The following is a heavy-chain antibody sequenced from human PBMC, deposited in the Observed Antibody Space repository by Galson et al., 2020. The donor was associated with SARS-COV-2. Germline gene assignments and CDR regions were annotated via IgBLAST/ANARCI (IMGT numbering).Heavy chain of an antibody. D-gene: IGHD3-10*01. CDR1: GYTFTGYY. CDR2: INPNSGDT. J-gene: IGHJ6*02. CDR3: GRDAVDGSRSCGIGWRVPRGSCYYCAHMDV. V-gene: IGHV1-2*02. Sequence: ASVKVSCKASGYTFTGYYINWVRQAPGRGLEWMGWINPNSGDTIYTQKFQGRVTMTRDTSISTAYMELSRLSSDDTAVYYCGRDAVDGSRSCGIGWRVPRGSCYYCAHMDVWGLGPTVAVSS.